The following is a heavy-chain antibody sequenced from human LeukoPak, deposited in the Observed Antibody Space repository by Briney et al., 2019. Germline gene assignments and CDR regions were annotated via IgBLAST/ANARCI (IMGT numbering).Heavy chain of an antibody. CDR2: FDPEDGET. CDR3: ATALGFDCSGGSCYDAFDI. D-gene: IGHD2-15*01. J-gene: IGHJ3*02. CDR1: GYTLIELS. V-gene: IGHV1-24*01. Sequence: ASVKVSCKVSGYTLIELSMHWVRQAPGKGLEWMGGFDPEDGETIYAQKFQGRVTMTEDTSTDTAYMELSSLRSEDTAVYYCATALGFDCSGGSCYDAFDIWGQGTMVTVSS.